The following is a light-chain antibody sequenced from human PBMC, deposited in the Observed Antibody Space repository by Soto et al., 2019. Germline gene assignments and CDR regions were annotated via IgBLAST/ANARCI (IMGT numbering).Light chain of an antibody. Sequence: QSALTQPRSVSGSPGQSVTISCTATSSDVGGYNYVSWYQQHPGKAPKLMIYDVNKRPSGVPDRFSGSKSGNTASLTISGLQAEDEAEYYCCSYAGSYTFVLFGGGTKLTVL. CDR2: DVN. V-gene: IGLV2-11*01. J-gene: IGLJ2*01. CDR3: CSYAGSYTFVL. CDR1: SSDVGGYNY.